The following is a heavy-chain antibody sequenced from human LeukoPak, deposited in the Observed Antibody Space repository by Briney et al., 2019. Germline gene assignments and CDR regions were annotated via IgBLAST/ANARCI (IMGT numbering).Heavy chain of an antibody. J-gene: IGHJ4*02. CDR2: INHSGST. D-gene: IGHD1-14*01. Sequence: SETLSLTCAVYGGSFSGYYWSWIRQPPGKGLEWIGEINHSGSTNYNPSLKSRVTISVDTSKNQFSLKLSSVTAADTAVYCCARGPGNDYWGQGTLVTVSS. CDR3: ARGPGNDY. CDR1: GGSFSGYY. V-gene: IGHV4-34*01.